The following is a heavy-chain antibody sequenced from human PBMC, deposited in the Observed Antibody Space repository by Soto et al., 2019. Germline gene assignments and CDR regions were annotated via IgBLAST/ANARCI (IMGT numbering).Heavy chain of an antibody. J-gene: IGHJ6*02. D-gene: IGHD2-8*01. Sequence: ASVKVSCKASGGTFSTYAFSWVRQAPGQGLEWMGGIIPFFGAPNSAQKFRGRLTITADESTTTVYMELSSLRSDDTAVYYCARELSNPYYYYDMDVWGQGTTVTVSS. V-gene: IGHV1-69*13. CDR3: ARELSNPYYYYDMDV. CDR2: IIPFFGAP. CDR1: GGTFSTYA.